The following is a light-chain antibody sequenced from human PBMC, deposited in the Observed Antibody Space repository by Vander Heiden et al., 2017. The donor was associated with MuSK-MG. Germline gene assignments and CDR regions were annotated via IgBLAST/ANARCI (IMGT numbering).Light chain of an antibody. Sequence: DVQMTQSPSSLAAPIGDRVTITCQASQGISKYLNWHQHRPGKPPKVLIYDASNLEAGVPSRFSGSGSGTNFTFIITSLPPEDFAIYYCQQYHSLPYTFGQGTKLEIK. V-gene: IGKV1-33*01. CDR1: QGISKY. CDR3: QQYHSLPYT. J-gene: IGKJ2*01. CDR2: DAS.